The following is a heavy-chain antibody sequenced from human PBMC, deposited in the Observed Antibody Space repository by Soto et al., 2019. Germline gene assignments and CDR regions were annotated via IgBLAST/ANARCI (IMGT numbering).Heavy chain of an antibody. J-gene: IGHJ4*02. Sequence: ASVKVSCKVSGYTLTELSMHWVRQAPGKGLEWMGGFDPEDGETIYAQKFQGRVTMTEDTSTDTAYMELSSLRSEDTAVYYCATRMGYCSSTSCYPGYYFDYWGQGTLVTVS. D-gene: IGHD2-2*01. V-gene: IGHV1-24*01. CDR3: ATRMGYCSSTSCYPGYYFDY. CDR1: GYTLTELS. CDR2: FDPEDGET.